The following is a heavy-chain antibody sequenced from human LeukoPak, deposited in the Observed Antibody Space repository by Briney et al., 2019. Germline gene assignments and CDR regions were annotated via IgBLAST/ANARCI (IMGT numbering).Heavy chain of an antibody. V-gene: IGHV3-48*03. CDR3: ARCSIARNGDPYYFDY. D-gene: IGHD4-17*01. CDR1: GFTFSSYE. CDR2: ISSSGSTI. J-gene: IGHJ4*02. Sequence: GGSLRLSCAASGFTFSSYEMNWVRQAPGKGLEWVSYISSSGSTIYYADSVKGRFTISRDNAKNSLYLQMNSLRAEDTAVYYCARCSIARNGDPYYFDYWGQGTLVTVSS.